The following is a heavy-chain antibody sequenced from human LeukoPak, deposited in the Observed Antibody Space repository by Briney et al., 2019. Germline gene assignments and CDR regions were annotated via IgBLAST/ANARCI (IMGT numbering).Heavy chain of an antibody. Sequence: GGSLRLSCAASGFTFDDYAMHWVRQAPGKGLEWVSGISWNSGSIGYADSMKGRFTISRDNAKNSLYLQMNSLRAEDTALYYCAKESYYYYGMDVWGQGTTVTVSS. V-gene: IGHV3-9*01. CDR2: ISWNSGSI. CDR3: AKESYYYYGMDV. J-gene: IGHJ6*02. CDR1: GFTFDDYA.